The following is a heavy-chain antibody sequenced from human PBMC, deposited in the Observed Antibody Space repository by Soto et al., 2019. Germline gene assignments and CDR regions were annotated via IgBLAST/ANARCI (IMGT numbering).Heavy chain of an antibody. CDR2: ISAYNGNT. CDR1: GYTFTSYG. Sequence: ASVKVSCKASGYTFTSYGISWVRQAPGQGLEWMGWISAYNGNTNYAQKLQGRVTMTTDTSTSTAYMELRSLRSDDTAVYYCARDLIAVALTDLFDYWGQGTLVTVSS. V-gene: IGHV1-18*01. CDR3: ARDLIAVALTDLFDY. J-gene: IGHJ4*02. D-gene: IGHD6-19*01.